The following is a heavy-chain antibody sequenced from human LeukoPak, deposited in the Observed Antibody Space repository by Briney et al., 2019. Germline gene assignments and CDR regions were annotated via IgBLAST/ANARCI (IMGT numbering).Heavy chain of an antibody. Sequence: GGSLRLSCAASGFTFSSYAMHWVRQAPGKGLEYVSAISSNGGSTYYANSVKGRFTISRDNSKNTLYLQMGSLRAEDMAVYYCARERLSYCDSSGDYYVDYWGQGTPVTVSS. J-gene: IGHJ4*02. V-gene: IGHV3-64*01. CDR2: ISSNGGST. CDR1: GFTFSSYA. D-gene: IGHD3-22*01. CDR3: ARERLSYCDSSGDYYVDY.